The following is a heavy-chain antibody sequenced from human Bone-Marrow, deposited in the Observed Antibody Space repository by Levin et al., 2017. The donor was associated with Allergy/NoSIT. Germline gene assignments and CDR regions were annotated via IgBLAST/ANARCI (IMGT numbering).Heavy chain of an antibody. V-gene: IGHV5-51*01. J-gene: IGHJ4*02. Sequence: GASVKVSCKGSGYSFTSYWIGWVRQMPGKGLEWMGIIYPGDSDTRYSPSFQGQVTISADKSISTAYLQWSSLKASDTAMYYCARRTDILTGYPRSPSGYFDYWGQGTLVTVSS. CDR3: ARRTDILTGYPRSPSGYFDY. D-gene: IGHD3-9*01. CDR2: IYPGDSDT. CDR1: GYSFTSYW.